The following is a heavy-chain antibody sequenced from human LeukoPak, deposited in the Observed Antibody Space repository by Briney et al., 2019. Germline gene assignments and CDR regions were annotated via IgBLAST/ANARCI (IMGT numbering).Heavy chain of an antibody. Sequence: ASVKVSCKASGYSFTNYAINWVRQAPGQGLECMGWINTNTGNPTYAQGFTGRFVFSLDTSVSTAYLQISSLKAEDTAVYYCARVAGGIDYWGQGTLVTVSS. CDR1: GYSFTNYA. CDR3: ARVAGGIDY. J-gene: IGHJ4*02. V-gene: IGHV7-4-1*02. D-gene: IGHD1-14*01. CDR2: INTNTGNP.